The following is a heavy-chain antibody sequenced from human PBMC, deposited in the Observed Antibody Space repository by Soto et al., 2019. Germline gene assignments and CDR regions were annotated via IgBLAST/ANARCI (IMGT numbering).Heavy chain of an antibody. CDR1: GYIFTTYG. CDR3: ARFAMVRPNDY. D-gene: IGHD3-10*01. CDR2: ISAYNGNT. V-gene: IGHV1-18*01. J-gene: IGHJ4*02. Sequence: ASVKVSCKASGYIFTTYGISWVRQAPGQGLEWMGWISAYNGNTNYAQKFQGRVTMATDASTNTAYMELRSLRSDDTAVYYCARFAMVRPNDYWGQGTLVTVS.